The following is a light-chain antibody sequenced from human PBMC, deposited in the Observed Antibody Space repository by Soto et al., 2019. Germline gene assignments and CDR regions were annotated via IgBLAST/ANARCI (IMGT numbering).Light chain of an antibody. CDR1: SSDVGAYNL. J-gene: IGLJ3*02. Sequence: QSVLTQPASVSGSPEQSITISCTGTSSDVGAYNLVSWYQQHPGKAPRLIIYEGSKRPSGISHCFSGSKSDNTASLTISGLRAEDEAHYHCCSYAGSRTFVFGGGTQLTVL. CDR2: EGS. CDR3: CSYAGSRTFV. V-gene: IGLV2-23*01.